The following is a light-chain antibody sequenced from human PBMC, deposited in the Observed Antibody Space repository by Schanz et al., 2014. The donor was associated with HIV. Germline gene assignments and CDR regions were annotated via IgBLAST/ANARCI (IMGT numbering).Light chain of an antibody. CDR1: SSDVGGYNY. CDR3: NSYTSSSTPVV. Sequence: QSVLTQPASVSGSPGQSIAISCTGTSSDVGGYNYVSWYQQLPNKAPKLMIYDVSNRPSGVSNRFSGSKSGNTASLTISGLQAEDEADYYCNSYTSSSTPVVFGGGTKVTVL. V-gene: IGLV2-14*03. CDR2: DVS. J-gene: IGLJ2*01.